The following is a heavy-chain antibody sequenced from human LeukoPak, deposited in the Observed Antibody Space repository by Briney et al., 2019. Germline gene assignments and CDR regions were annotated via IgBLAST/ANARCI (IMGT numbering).Heavy chain of an antibody. Sequence: SGGSLRLSCAASGFTFSSYAMSWVRQAPGKGLEWVSAISGSGGSTYYADSVKGQFTISRDNSKNTLYLQMNSLRAEDTAVYYCAKVPLWFGELPYYYYYGMDVWGQGTTVTVSS. CDR1: GFTFSSYA. J-gene: IGHJ6*02. V-gene: IGHV3-23*01. CDR2: ISGSGGST. CDR3: AKVPLWFGELPYYYYYGMDV. D-gene: IGHD3-10*01.